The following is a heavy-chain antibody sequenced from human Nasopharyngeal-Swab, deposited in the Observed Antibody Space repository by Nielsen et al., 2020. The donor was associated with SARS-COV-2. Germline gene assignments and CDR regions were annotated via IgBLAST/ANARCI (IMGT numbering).Heavy chain of an antibody. CDR1: GYTFTSYG. D-gene: IGHD2-15*01. CDR2: INPSGGST. Sequence: ASVKVSCKASGYTFTSYGISWVRQAPGQGLEWMGIINPSGGSTSYAQKFQGRVTMTRDTSTSTVYMELSSLRSEDTAVYYCARDREVVVVAATNNWFDPWGQGTLVTVSS. J-gene: IGHJ5*02. CDR3: ARDREVVVVAATNNWFDP. V-gene: IGHV1-46*01.